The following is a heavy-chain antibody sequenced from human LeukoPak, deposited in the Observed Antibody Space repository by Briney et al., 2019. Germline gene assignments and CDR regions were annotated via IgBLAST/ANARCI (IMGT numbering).Heavy chain of an antibody. Sequence: GGSLRLSCAASGFTFSRYAMSWVRQAPGKGLEGVSGLSGSGDRIYYVESVKGGFTHYRDNYKNKLYVQENSLRDEDTAVHKCAKVVSLWFVDTHYFVYWGQGTLVTVSS. CDR3: AKVVSLWFVDTHYFVY. D-gene: IGHD3-10*01. V-gene: IGHV3-23*01. CDR2: LSGSGDRI. J-gene: IGHJ4*02. CDR1: GFTFSRYA.